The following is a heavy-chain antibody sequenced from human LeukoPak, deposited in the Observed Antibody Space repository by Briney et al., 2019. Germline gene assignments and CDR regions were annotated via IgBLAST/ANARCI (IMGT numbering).Heavy chain of an antibody. Sequence: GGSLRLSCAASGFTFSSYSMNWVRQAPGKGLEWVSYISSSGSTIYYADSVKGRFTISRDNAKNSLYLQMNSLRAEDTAVYYCARGISHYYYYGMDVWGQGTTVTVSS. J-gene: IGHJ6*02. CDR1: GFTFSSYS. V-gene: IGHV3-48*04. CDR2: ISSSGSTI. CDR3: ARGISHYYYYGMDV.